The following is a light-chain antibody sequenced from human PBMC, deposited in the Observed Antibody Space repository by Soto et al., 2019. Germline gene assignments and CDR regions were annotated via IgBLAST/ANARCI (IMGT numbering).Light chain of an antibody. CDR1: QNINIY. CDR3: QQSFSTPQT. Sequence: DIQMTQSPSSLSASVGDSVTITCRASQNINIYLSWYQQKPGKAPKLLINVASTLQGGVPSRFSGSGSGTEFTLAISSLQPEDSATYYCQQSFSTPQTFGPGTKVDIK. V-gene: IGKV1-39*01. J-gene: IGKJ3*01. CDR2: VAS.